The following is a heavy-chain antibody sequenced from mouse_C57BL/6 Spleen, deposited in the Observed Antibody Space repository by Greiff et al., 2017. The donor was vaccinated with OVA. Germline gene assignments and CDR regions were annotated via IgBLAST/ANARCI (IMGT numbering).Heavy chain of an antibody. CDR3: ARRGHWAKDY. J-gene: IGHJ4*01. D-gene: IGHD4-1*01. V-gene: IGHV1-61*01. CDR2: IYPSDSET. Sequence: VQLQQPGAELVRPGSSVKLSCKASGYTFTSYWMDWVKQRPGQGLEWIGNIYPSDSETHYNQKFKDKATLTVDKSSSTAYMQLSSLTSEDSAVYYCARRGHWAKDYWGQGTSVTVSS. CDR1: GYTFTSYW.